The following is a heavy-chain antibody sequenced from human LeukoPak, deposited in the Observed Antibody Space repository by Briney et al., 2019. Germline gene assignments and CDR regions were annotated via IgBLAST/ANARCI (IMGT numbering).Heavy chain of an antibody. Sequence: ASVKVSCKASGYTFTGYYMHWVRQAPGQGLEWMGRINPNSGGTNYAQKFQGRVTMTRDTSISTACMELSRLRSDDTAVYYCARDPPRSVVVPAANDYWGQGTLVTVSS. V-gene: IGHV1-2*06. CDR2: INPNSGGT. J-gene: IGHJ4*02. D-gene: IGHD2-2*01. CDR3: ARDPPRSVVVPAANDY. CDR1: GYTFTGYY.